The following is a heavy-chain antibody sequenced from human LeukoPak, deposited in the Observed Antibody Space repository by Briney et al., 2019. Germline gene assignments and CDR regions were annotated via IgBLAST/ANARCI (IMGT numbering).Heavy chain of an antibody. CDR2: ISSSGSTI. V-gene: IGHV3-48*04. Sequence: PGGSLRLSCAASGFTFSSYSMNWVRQAPGKGLEWVSYISSSGSTIYYADSVKGRFTVSRDNAKNSLYLQMNSLRAEDTAVYYCARDKRQYYYYYMDVWGKGTTVTVSS. CDR1: GFTFSSYS. J-gene: IGHJ6*03. CDR3: ARDKRQYYYYYMDV.